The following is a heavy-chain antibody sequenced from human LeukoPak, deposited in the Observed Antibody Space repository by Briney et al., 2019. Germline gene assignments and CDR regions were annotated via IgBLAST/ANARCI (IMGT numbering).Heavy chain of an antibody. J-gene: IGHJ4*02. CDR2: IYYSGST. V-gene: IGHV4-59*08. CDR3: GRTLTNYFDY. Sequence: SETLSLTCTVSGGSISSYYWSWIRQPPGKGLEWIGYIYYSGSTNYNPSLKSRVTISVDTSKNQFSLKLSSVSAADTAVYYCGRTLTNYFDYWGQGTLVTVSS. CDR1: GGSISSYY. D-gene: IGHD3-9*01.